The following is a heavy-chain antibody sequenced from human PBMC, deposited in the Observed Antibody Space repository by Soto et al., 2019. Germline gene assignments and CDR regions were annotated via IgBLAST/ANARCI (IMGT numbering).Heavy chain of an antibody. CDR3: ARGEDIVVVPAAPNDAFDI. Sequence: GASVKVSCKVSGYTFTSYAMHWVRQAPGQRLEWMGWINAGNGNTKYSQKFQDRVTITRDTSASTAYMELSSLRSEDTAVYYCARGEDIVVVPAAPNDAFDILGQGTTVTVSS. D-gene: IGHD2-2*01. CDR1: GYTFTSYA. CDR2: INAGNGNT. J-gene: IGHJ3*02. V-gene: IGHV1-3*01.